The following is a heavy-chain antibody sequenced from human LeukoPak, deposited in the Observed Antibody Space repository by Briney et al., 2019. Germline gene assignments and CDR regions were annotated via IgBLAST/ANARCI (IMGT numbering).Heavy chain of an antibody. J-gene: IGHJ4*02. CDR2: IKQDGSEK. V-gene: IGHV3-7*01. CDR1: GFTFSSNW. CDR3: ATDRDWTHLDY. Sequence: GGSLRLSCAASGFTFSSNWMRWVRQAPGKGLEWVANIKQDGSEKNYVDSVKGRFTISRDNAKKSLYLLMNSLRAEDTAVYYCATDRDWTHLDYWGQGTLVTVSS. D-gene: IGHD1-1*01.